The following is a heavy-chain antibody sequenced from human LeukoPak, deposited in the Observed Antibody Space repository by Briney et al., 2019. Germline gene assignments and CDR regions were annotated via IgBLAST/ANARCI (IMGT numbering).Heavy chain of an antibody. Sequence: ASVKVSCKASGGTFSSYAISWVRQAPGQGLEWMGGIIPIFGTANYAQKFQGRVTITADESTSTAYMELSSLRSEDTAVYYCARGAGYYDSSGYYPLDYWGQGTLVTVSS. V-gene: IGHV1-69*13. CDR2: IIPIFGTA. CDR1: GGTFSSYA. D-gene: IGHD3-22*01. J-gene: IGHJ4*02. CDR3: ARGAGYYDSSGYYPLDY.